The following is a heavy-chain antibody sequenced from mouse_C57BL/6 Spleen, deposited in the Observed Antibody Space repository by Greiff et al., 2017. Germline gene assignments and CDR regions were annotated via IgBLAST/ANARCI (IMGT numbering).Heavy chain of an antibody. CDR3: ARKMGNYNAMDY. Sequence: VQLVESGPGLVQPSQSLSITCTVSGFSLTSYGVHWVRQSPGKGLEWLGVIWSGGSTVYNAAFISRLSISKDNSKSQVFFKMNSLQADDTAIYYCARKMGNYNAMDYWGQGTSVTVSS. J-gene: IGHJ4*01. D-gene: IGHD2-1*01. CDR1: GFSLTSYG. V-gene: IGHV2-2*01. CDR2: IWSGGST.